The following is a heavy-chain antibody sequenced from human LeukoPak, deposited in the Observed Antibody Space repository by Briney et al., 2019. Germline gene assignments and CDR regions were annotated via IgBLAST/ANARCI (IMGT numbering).Heavy chain of an antibody. D-gene: IGHD3-10*01. CDR1: GFTFSSYW. Sequence: PGGSLRLSCAASGFTFSSYWMHWVRQAPGKGLVWVSRINPDGSFTNYADSVKGRFTISRDNAKNTLYLQMNSLRAEDTAVYYCAKGAILLWFGELLYDWGQGTLVTVSS. CDR3: AKGAILLWFGELLYD. CDR2: INPDGSFT. V-gene: IGHV3-74*01. J-gene: IGHJ4*02.